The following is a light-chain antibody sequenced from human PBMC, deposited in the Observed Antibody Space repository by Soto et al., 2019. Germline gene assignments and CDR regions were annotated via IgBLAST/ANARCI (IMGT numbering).Light chain of an antibody. J-gene: IGLJ1*01. CDR3: AAWDDSLNVYV. V-gene: IGLV1-36*01. Sequence: QSALTQPPSVSEAPRQRVTISCSGSSSNIGNNAVNWYQQLPGKAPKLLIYYDDLLPSGVSDRFSGSKSGTSASLAISGLQSEDEFDYYCAAWDDSLNVYVFGPGTK. CDR2: YDD. CDR1: SSNIGNNA.